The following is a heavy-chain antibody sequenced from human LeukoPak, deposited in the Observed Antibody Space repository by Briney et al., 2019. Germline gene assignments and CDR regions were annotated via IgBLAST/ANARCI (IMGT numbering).Heavy chain of an antibody. D-gene: IGHD3-22*01. V-gene: IGHV3-7*01. CDR2: IKQDGSEK. J-gene: IGHJ4*02. CDR3: AQLPSLNYDSSGYYQVY. CDR1: GFTFSSYW. Sequence: GGSLRLSCAASGFTFSSYWMSWVRQAPGKGLEWVANIKQDGSEKYNVDSVKGRFTISRDNAKNTLYLQMNSLRAEDTAVYYCAQLPSLNYDSSGYYQVYWGQGTLVTVSS.